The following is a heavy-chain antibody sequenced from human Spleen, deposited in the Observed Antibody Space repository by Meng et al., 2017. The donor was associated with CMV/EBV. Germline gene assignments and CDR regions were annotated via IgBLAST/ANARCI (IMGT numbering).Heavy chain of an antibody. J-gene: IGHJ4*02. V-gene: IGHV1-69*01. D-gene: IGHD1-26*01. CDR3: ARGGAPVNLYYFDY. CDR1: GDTFGSYA. Sequence: SGDTFGSYAIRRVRPAPGQRLEWMGGIIPLFGTANYAQKFQGRVTITADESTSTAYMELSSLTSEDTAVYYCARGGAPVNLYYFDYWGQGALVTVSS. CDR2: IIPLFGTA.